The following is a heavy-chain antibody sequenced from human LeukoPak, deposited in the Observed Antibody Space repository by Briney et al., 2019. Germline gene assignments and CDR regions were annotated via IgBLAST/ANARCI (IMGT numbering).Heavy chain of an antibody. Sequence: GVSLRLSCAGSGFIFSNYWLGWVRQAPGKGLRWEANIKGDGSEQHYVDSEKGRFTISRDNAKNSLYLQMNSLRVEDTAVYYCARVFLQWLVFDYWGQGPLVTVSS. D-gene: IGHD6-19*01. J-gene: IGHJ4*02. CDR3: ARVFLQWLVFDY. CDR2: IKGDGSEQ. CDR1: GFIFSNYW. V-gene: IGHV3-7*03.